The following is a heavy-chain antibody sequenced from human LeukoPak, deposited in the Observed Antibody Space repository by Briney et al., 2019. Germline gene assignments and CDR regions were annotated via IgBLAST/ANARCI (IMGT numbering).Heavy chain of an antibody. CDR3: ARGAGLDY. CDR1: GGSISSYY. V-gene: IGHV4-59*01. J-gene: IGHJ4*02. CDR2: IYYSGST. Sequence: PSETLSLTCTVPGGSISSYYWSWIRQPPGKGLEWIGYIYYSGSTNYNPSLKSRVTISVDTSKNQFSLKLSSVTAADTAVYYCARGAGLDYWGQGTLVTVSS.